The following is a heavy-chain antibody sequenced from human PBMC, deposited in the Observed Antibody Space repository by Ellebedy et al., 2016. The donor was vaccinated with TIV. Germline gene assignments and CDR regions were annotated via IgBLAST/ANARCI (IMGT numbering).Heavy chain of an antibody. D-gene: IGHD6-19*01. J-gene: IGHJ3*02. CDR1: GGSISSGGYY. CDR2: NYYSGST. CDR3: ARDQHSSGWYDQDAFDI. V-gene: IGHV4-61*08. Sequence: SETLSLXCAVSGGSISSGGYYWSWIRQHPGKGLEWIGYNYYSGSTNYNPSLKSRVTISVDTSKNQFSLKLSSVTAADTAVYYCARDQHSSGWYDQDAFDIWGQGTMVTVSS.